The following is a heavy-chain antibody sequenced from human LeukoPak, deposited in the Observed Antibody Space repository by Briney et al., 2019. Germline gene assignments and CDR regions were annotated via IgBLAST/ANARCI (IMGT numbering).Heavy chain of an antibody. D-gene: IGHD3-3*01. CDR3: ARNTYDFWSGYLWYFDL. V-gene: IGHV4-38-2*02. CDR2: IYHSGSS. J-gene: IGHJ2*01. Sequence: SETLSLTCTVSGYSISSGYYWGWIRQPPGKGLEWIGSIYHSGSSYYNPSLKSRVTISVDTSKNQFSLNLSSVTAADTAVYYCARNTYDFWSGYLWYFDLWGRGTLVTVSS. CDR1: GYSISSGYY.